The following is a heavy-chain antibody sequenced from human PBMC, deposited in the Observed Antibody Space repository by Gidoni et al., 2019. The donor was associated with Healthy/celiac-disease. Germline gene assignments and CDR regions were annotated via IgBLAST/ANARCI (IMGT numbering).Heavy chain of an antibody. Sequence: EVQLVESGGGLVQPGGSLRLSCAASGFTVSSNYMSWVRQAPGKGLEWVSFIYSGGSTYYADSVKGRFTISRHNSKNTLYLQMNSLRAEDTAVYYCARDGGGSGSGNYYYGMDVWGQGTTVTVSS. J-gene: IGHJ6*02. V-gene: IGHV3-53*04. D-gene: IGHD3-10*01. CDR3: ARDGGGSGSGNYYYGMDV. CDR2: IYSGGST. CDR1: GFTVSSNY.